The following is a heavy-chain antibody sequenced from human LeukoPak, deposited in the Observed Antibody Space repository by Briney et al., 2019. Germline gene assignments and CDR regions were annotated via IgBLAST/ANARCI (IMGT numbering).Heavy chain of an antibody. CDR1: GGSISSADYY. J-gene: IGHJ4*02. D-gene: IGHD5-12*01. CDR2: IYYSGST. Sequence: SETLSLTCTVSGGSISSADYYWSWIRQPPGKGLEWIGYIYYSGSTYYNPSLKSRVTISVDTSKNQFSLKLSSVPAADTAVYYCARDERGYSGFWFDYWGQGTLVTVSS. V-gene: IGHV4-30-4*01. CDR3: ARDERGYSGFWFDY.